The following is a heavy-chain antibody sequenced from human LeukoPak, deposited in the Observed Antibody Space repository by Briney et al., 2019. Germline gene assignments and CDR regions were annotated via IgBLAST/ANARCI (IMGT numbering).Heavy chain of an antibody. D-gene: IGHD3-10*01. Sequence: GASVKVSCKVSGYTLTELSMHWVRQAPGKGLERMGGFDPEDGETIYAQKFQGRVTMTEDTSTDTAYMELSSLRSEDTAVYYCAAWFGEFAKVYYFDYWGQGTLVTVSS. CDR2: FDPEDGET. J-gene: IGHJ4*02. CDR3: AAWFGEFAKVYYFDY. V-gene: IGHV1-24*01. CDR1: GYTLTELS.